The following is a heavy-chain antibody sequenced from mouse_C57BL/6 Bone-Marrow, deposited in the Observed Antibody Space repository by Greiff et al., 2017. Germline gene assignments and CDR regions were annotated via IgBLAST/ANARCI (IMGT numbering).Heavy chain of an antibody. CDR1: GYTFTDYY. CDR2: IFPGSGST. D-gene: IGHD1-1*01. Sequence: QVQLQQSGPELVKPGASVKISCKASGYTFTDYYINWVKQRPGQGLEWIGWIFPGSGSTYYNEKFKGKATLTVDKSSSTAYMLLSSLTSEASAVYFCARKNYGSSYWYFDVWGTGTTVTVSS. V-gene: IGHV1-75*01. CDR3: ARKNYGSSYWYFDV. J-gene: IGHJ1*03.